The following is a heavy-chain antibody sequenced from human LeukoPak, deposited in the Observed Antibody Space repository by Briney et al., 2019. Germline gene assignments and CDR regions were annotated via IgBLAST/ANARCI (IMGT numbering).Heavy chain of an antibody. CDR2: IYTSGST. Sequence: SETLSLTCTVSGGSISSYYWSWIRQPPGKGLEWIGYIYTSGSTNYNPSLKSRVTISVDTSKNQFSLKLSSVTAADTAVYYCARQLTGIVGYWFDPWGQGTLVTVSS. CDR3: ARQLTGIVGYWFDP. CDR1: GGSISSYY. D-gene: IGHD1-26*01. J-gene: IGHJ5*02. V-gene: IGHV4-4*09.